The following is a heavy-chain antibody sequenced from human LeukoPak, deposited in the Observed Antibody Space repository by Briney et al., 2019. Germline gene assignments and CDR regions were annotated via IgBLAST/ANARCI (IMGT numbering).Heavy chain of an antibody. CDR3: ARGGVAALRVFDY. V-gene: IGHV4-61*02. Sequence: PSETLSLTCTVSGGSISSGNYYWSWIRQPAGKGLEWIGRIYINGSTNYNPSLKSRVTISVDTSKNQFSLKLSSVTAADTAVYYCARGGVAALRVFDYWGQGTLVTVSS. J-gene: IGHJ4*02. CDR2: IYINGST. CDR1: GGSISSGNYY. D-gene: IGHD6-6*01.